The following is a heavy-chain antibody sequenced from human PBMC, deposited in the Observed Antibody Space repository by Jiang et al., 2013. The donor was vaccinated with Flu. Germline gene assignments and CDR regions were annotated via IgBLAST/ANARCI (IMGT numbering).Heavy chain of an antibody. J-gene: IGHJ4*02. V-gene: IGHV3-23*01. CDR2: GGST. CDR3: ATASRFSIAVAADY. Sequence: GGSTYYADSVKGRFTIXRDNSKNTLYLQMNSLRAEDTAVYYCATASRFSIAVAADYWGQGTLVTVSS. D-gene: IGHD6-19*01.